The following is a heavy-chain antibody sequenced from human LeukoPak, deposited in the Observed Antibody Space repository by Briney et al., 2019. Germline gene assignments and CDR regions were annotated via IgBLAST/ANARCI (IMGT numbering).Heavy chain of an antibody. V-gene: IGHV3-23*01. Sequence: PSETLSLTCTVSGGSISSSSYYWGWVRQAPGKGLKWISGISGSGASTYYADSVTGRFTISRDNSRNTLYLQMNSLRGDDTAVYYCAKDVGKWESLHFFDYWGQGTLVTVSS. J-gene: IGHJ4*02. CDR2: ISGSGAST. CDR1: GGSISSSSYY. CDR3: AKDVGKWESLHFFDY. D-gene: IGHD1-26*01.